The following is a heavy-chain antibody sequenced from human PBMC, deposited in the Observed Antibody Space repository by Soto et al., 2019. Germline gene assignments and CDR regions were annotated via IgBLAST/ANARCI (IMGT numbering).Heavy chain of an antibody. Sequence: TLPLTCTVSGGSISSGGYCWSWIRKHPGKGLEWIGYIYYSGSTYYNPSLKSRVTISVDTSKNQFSLKLSSVTAADTAVYYCARDPVRGSYRFDYWGQGTLVTVSS. J-gene: IGHJ4*02. CDR1: GGSISSGGYC. CDR3: ARDPVRGSYRFDY. V-gene: IGHV4-31*02. CDR2: IYYSGST. D-gene: IGHD3-10*01.